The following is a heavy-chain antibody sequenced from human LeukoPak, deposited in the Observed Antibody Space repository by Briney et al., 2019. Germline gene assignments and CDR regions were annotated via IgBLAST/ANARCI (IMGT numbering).Heavy chain of an antibody. J-gene: IGHJ6*03. Sequence: SETLSLTCTVSGGSISSYYWSWIRQPPGKGLEWIGYIYYSGSTNYNPSLKSRVTISVDTSKNQFSLKLSSVTAADTAVYYCARTTEAHSWRTRYYDYYMDVWGKGTTVTISS. CDR1: GGSISSYY. CDR2: IYYSGST. D-gene: IGHD6-13*01. CDR3: ARTTEAHSWRTRYYDYYMDV. V-gene: IGHV4-59*01.